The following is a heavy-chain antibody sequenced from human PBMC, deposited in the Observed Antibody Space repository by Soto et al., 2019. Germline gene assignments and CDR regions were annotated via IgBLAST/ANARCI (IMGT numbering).Heavy chain of an antibody. CDR2: MRNKARSYTT. D-gene: IGHD2-21*02. Sequence: GGSLSLSYEASGFTFSDHFMVWVRQAPGKGLEWLRRMRNKARSYTTDYAPSVRGRFTISKDDAKNSLYLQMNSLKAEDTAVYYCARLLADCGGDCHSFACDIWGQGTLVTDSS. V-gene: IGHV3-72*01. CDR3: ARLLADCGGDCHSFACDI. J-gene: IGHJ3*02. CDR1: GFTFSDHF.